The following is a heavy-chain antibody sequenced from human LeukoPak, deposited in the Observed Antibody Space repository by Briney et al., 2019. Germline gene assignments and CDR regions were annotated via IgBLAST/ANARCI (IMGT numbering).Heavy chain of an antibody. Sequence: VASVKVSCKASGGTFSSYAISWVRQAPGQGLEWMGRIIPILGIANYAQKFQGRVTITADKSTSTAYMELSSLRSEDTAVYYCSRVDTAMVTDYWGQGTLVTVSS. CDR3: SRVDTAMVTDY. J-gene: IGHJ4*02. CDR2: IIPILGIA. CDR1: GGTFSSYA. V-gene: IGHV1-69*04. D-gene: IGHD5-18*01.